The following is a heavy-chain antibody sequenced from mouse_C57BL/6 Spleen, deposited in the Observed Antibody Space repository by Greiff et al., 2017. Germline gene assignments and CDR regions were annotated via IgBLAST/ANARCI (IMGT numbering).Heavy chain of an antibody. D-gene: IGHD1-1*01. J-gene: IGHJ4*01. CDR3: ARNDYAVMDY. V-gene: IGHV1-55*01. Sequence: QVQLLQSGAEFVKPGASVNMSCKASGYTFTSYWITWVQPSPGQGLEWIGDIYPGSGSTNYNEMFKSKATLTVDTSSSTAYMQLSSLTSEDSAVYYCARNDYAVMDYWGQGTSVTVSS. CDR2: IYPGSGST. CDR1: GYTFTSYW.